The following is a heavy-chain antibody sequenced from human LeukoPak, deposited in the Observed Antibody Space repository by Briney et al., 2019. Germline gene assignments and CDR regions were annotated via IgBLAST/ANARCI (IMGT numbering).Heavy chain of an antibody. Sequence: SETLSLTCTVSGGSISGYYWSWIRQPAGKGLEWIGRIYTSGSTNYNPSLKSRVTMSVDTSKNQFSLKLSSVTAADTAVYYCARDIAAAAPNWFDPWGQGTLVTVSS. CDR2: IYTSGST. CDR3: ARDIAAAAPNWFDP. D-gene: IGHD6-13*01. J-gene: IGHJ5*02. CDR1: GGSISGYY. V-gene: IGHV4-4*07.